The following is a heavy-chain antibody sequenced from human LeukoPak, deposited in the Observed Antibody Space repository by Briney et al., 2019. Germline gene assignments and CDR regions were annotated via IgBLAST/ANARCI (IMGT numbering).Heavy chain of an antibody. CDR3: AREPTIGEMATISDAFDI. CDR1: GFTFSRYW. V-gene: IGHV3-7*01. Sequence: GGSLRLSCAASGFTFSRYWMSWVRQAPGKGGGWVANIKQDGGEKYYVDSVKGRFTISRDNAKNSLYLQMNSLRAEDTAVYYCAREPTIGEMATISDAFDIWGQGTMVTVSS. D-gene: IGHD5-24*01. J-gene: IGHJ3*02. CDR2: IKQDGGEK.